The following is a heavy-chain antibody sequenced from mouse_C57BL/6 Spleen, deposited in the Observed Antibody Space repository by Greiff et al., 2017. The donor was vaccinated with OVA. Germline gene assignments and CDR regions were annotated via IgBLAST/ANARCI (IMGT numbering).Heavy chain of an antibody. Sequence: EVQLVESGGGLVKPGGSLKLSCAASGFTFSDYGMHWVRQAPEKGLEWVAYISSGGSTIYYADTVKGRFTISRDNAKNTLCLQMTSLRSEDTAMYYCARRNWDWYFDVWGTGTTVTVSS. V-gene: IGHV5-17*01. CDR2: ISSGGSTI. CDR3: ARRNWDWYFDV. CDR1: GFTFSDYG. J-gene: IGHJ1*03. D-gene: IGHD4-1*01.